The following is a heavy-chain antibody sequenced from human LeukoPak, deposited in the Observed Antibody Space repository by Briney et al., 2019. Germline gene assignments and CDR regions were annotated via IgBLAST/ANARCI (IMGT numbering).Heavy chain of an antibody. J-gene: IGHJ2*01. Sequence: GGSLRLSCGGSGFIFDDYAMHWVRQAPGKGLEWVSGVNWNSGAIDYAESVKGRFTISRDNAKNSLYLQMNSLRTEDTALYFCARDRAYSYGYTYFDLWCRGTLVTVSS. V-gene: IGHV3-9*01. CDR2: VNWNSGAI. D-gene: IGHD5-18*01. CDR1: GFIFDDYA. CDR3: ARDRAYSYGYTYFDL.